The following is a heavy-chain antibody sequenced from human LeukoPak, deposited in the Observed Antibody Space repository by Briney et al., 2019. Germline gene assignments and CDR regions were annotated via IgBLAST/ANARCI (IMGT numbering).Heavy chain of an antibody. V-gene: IGHV3-48*01. CDR3: ARGNNWNYDY. CDR1: GFIFSSYS. D-gene: IGHD1-7*01. CDR2: ISSSSSTI. Sequence: GGSLRLSCAASGFIFSSYSMSWVRQAPGKGLEWVSYISSSSSTIYYADSVKGRFTISRDNAKNSLYLQMNSLRAEDTAVYYCARGNNWNYDYWGQGTLVTVSS. J-gene: IGHJ4*02.